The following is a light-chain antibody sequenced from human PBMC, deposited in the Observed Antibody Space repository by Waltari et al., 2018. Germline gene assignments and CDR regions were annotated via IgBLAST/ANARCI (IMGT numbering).Light chain of an antibody. CDR2: VNSDGSH. CDR1: SGHSSYA. J-gene: IGLJ3*02. V-gene: IGLV4-69*01. CDR3: QTGGFGIWV. Sequence: QLLLTQSPSASASLGASVKLTCTLSSGHSSYAIAWHQQQPDKGPRYLMKVNSDGSHIKGDGIPDLFSGSSSGAERYLTISSLQSEDEADYYCQTGGFGIWVFGGGTKLTVL.